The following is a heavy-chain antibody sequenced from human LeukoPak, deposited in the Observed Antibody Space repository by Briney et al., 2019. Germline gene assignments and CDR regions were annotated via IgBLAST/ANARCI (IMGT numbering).Heavy chain of an antibody. Sequence: ASVKVSCKASGYTFTSYGISWVRQAPGQGLEWMGWISAYNGNTNYAQKLQGRVTMTTDTSTSTAYMELRSLRSDDTAVYYCASSYYYGSGSYYYYGMDVWGKGTTVTVPS. V-gene: IGHV1-18*04. CDR1: GYTFTSYG. D-gene: IGHD3-10*01. J-gene: IGHJ6*04. CDR2: ISAYNGNT. CDR3: ASSYYYGSGSYYYYGMDV.